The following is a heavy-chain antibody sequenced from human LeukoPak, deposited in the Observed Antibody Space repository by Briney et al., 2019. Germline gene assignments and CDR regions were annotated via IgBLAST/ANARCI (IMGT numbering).Heavy chain of an antibody. D-gene: IGHD6-19*01. CDR2: INPNSGGT. Sequence: GASVKVSCKASGYTFTGYYMHWVTQAPGQGLEWMGWINPNSGGTNYAQKFQGRVTMTRDTSISTAYMELSRLRFDDTAVYYCARDIGSWQWLVDYWGQGTLVTISS. CDR3: ARDIGSWQWLVDY. CDR1: GYTFTGYY. J-gene: IGHJ4*02. V-gene: IGHV1-2*02.